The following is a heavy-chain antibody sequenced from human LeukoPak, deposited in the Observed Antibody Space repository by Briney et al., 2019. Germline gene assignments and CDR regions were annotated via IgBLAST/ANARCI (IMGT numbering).Heavy chain of an antibody. V-gene: IGHV4-34*01. CDR1: GESFSDYN. J-gene: IGHJ4*02. Sequence: SDTLSLTCAVSGESFSDYNWTWLRQSPDKGLEWIGEINDSGNYHYYPSLKSRLTISVDTAKNQFSLERRSVTAADTAVYYCARGLDLEGLDYWGQGTLVTVSS. CDR2: INDSGNY. D-gene: IGHD1-1*01. CDR3: ARGLDLEGLDY.